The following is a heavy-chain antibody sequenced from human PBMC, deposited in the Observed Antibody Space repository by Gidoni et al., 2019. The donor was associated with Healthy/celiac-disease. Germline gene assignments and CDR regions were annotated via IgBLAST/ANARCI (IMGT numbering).Heavy chain of an antibody. CDR1: GGSISSGSYY. Sequence: QVQLQESGPGLVKPSQTLSLTCTVPGGSISSGSYYWSWTRQPAGKGLEWIGRIYTSGRTNYNPSLQSRVTRSVDKSKNQFSLKLSSVTGADTAVYYCARDSPYYYDSSGYSMPAFDYWGQGTLVTVSS. CDR2: IYTSGRT. J-gene: IGHJ4*02. D-gene: IGHD3-22*01. V-gene: IGHV4-61*02. CDR3: ARDSPYYYDSSGYSMPAFDY.